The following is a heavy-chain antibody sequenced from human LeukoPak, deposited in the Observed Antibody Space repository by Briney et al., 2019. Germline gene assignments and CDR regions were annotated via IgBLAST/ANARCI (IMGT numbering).Heavy chain of an antibody. D-gene: IGHD2-2*01. V-gene: IGHV1-2*02. CDR1: GYTFTGYY. Sequence: ASVKVSCKASGYTFTGYYMHWVRQAPGQGLEWMGWINPNSGGTNYAQRFQGRVTMTRDTSISTAYMELSRLRSDDTAVYYCARSGPAAPDYGMDVWGQGATVTVSS. J-gene: IGHJ6*02. CDR3: ARSGPAAPDYGMDV. CDR2: INPNSGGT.